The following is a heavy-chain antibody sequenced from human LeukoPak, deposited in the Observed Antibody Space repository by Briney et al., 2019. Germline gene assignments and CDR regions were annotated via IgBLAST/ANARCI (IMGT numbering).Heavy chain of an antibody. CDR3: AKDGAPDYYDSSGYYDY. Sequence: GRSLRLSCAASGFTFTNFAMHWVRQAPGKGLEWVSGISWNSGSIGYADSVKGRFTISRDNAKNSLYLQMNSLRAEDTALYYCAKDGAPDYYDSSGYYDYWGQGTLVTVSS. D-gene: IGHD3-22*01. J-gene: IGHJ4*02. CDR2: ISWNSGSI. V-gene: IGHV3-9*01. CDR1: GFTFTNFA.